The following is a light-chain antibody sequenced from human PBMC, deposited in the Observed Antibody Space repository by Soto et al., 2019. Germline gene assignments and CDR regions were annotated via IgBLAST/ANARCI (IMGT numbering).Light chain of an antibody. V-gene: IGLV2-8*01. CDR2: EVS. CDR1: SSDVGDYNY. Sequence: QSVLTQPPSASGSPGQSVTISCTGTSSDVGDYNYVSWYQQYPGKAPKLMIYEVSKRPSGVPDRFSGSKSGNTASLTVSGLQAEDEADYYCSSYAGSNNWVIGGGTKLTVL. CDR3: SSYAGSNNWV. J-gene: IGLJ3*02.